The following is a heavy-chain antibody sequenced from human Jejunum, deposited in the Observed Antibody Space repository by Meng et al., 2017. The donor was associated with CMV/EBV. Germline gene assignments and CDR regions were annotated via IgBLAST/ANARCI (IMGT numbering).Heavy chain of an antibody. Sequence: YSWTSWGITWGRQAPGQGLEWMGWSSTVNGNTEYAQNLQGRVTRTTDTSTSTAYMEVRSLRADDTAGYYCARVFTTGGLPMHFDYWGQGTPVTVSS. CDR1: YSWTSWG. CDR2: SSTVNGNT. J-gene: IGHJ4*02. D-gene: IGHD2-8*02. V-gene: IGHV1-18*01. CDR3: ARVFTTGGLPMHFDY.